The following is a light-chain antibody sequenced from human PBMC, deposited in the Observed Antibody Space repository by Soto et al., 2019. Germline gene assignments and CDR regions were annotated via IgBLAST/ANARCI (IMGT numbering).Light chain of an antibody. CDR2: GAS. CDR3: QQYGSSPLFS. V-gene: IGKV3-20*01. J-gene: IGKJ3*01. CDR1: QTVTNDY. Sequence: EIVLTQSPGTMSLSPGERATLSCRASQTVTNDYLAWYQQKPGQAPMLLIFGASSRATDIPDRFGGSGSGTDFTLTISSLEPDDFAVYYCQQYGSSPLFSFGPATKVDFK.